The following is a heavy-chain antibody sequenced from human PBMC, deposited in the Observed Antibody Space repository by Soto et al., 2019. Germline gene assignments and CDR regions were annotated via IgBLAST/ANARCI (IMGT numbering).Heavy chain of an antibody. V-gene: IGHV4-34*01. D-gene: IGHD5-12*01. CDR1: GGSLSGYY. Sequence: QVQLQQWGAGLLKPSETLSLNCAVNGGSLSGYYWSWIRQPPGKGLEWIGEIKDGGYTNYSPSLKSRATISSDTSNYQCSLRLNAVTAADTGVYYCARGQEGVVATHWDQGTLVTVSS. CDR2: IKDGGYT. J-gene: IGHJ4*02. CDR3: ARGQEGVVATH.